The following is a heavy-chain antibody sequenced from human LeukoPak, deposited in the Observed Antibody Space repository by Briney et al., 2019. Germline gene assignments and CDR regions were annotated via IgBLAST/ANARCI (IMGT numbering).Heavy chain of an antibody. Sequence: GGSLRLSCAASGFTFSSYWMHWVRQAPGKGLVWVSRIYSDGSSATYADSVKGRFTISRDNAKNTLFLQMNSLRAEDAAVYYCAREGGSSFDYWGQGTLVSVSS. D-gene: IGHD3-16*01. J-gene: IGHJ4*02. CDR1: GFTFSSYW. CDR3: AREGGSSFDY. CDR2: IYSDGSSA. V-gene: IGHV3-74*01.